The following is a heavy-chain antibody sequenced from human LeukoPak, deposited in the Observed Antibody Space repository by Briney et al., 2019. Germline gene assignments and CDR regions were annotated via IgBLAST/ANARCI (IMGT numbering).Heavy chain of an antibody. V-gene: IGHV3-23*01. CDR3: ARDYADHVGYFFFDY. D-gene: IGHD4-17*01. Sequence: GGSLRLSCAASGFTFNNYATNWVRQAPGKGLEWVSSISGGGETTYYADSAKGRFTISRDNSQNTLYLQMNSLRAEDTAVYYCARDYADHVGYFFFDYWGQGTLVTVSS. CDR1: GFTFNNYA. J-gene: IGHJ4*02. CDR2: ISGGGETT.